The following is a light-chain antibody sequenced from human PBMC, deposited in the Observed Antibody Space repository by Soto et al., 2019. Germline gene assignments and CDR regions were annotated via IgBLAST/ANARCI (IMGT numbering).Light chain of an antibody. CDR1: SSDIGAYNY. V-gene: IGLV2-8*01. CDR2: EVS. J-gene: IGLJ1*01. CDR3: CSYAGSNNLI. Sequence: QSVLTQPPSASVSPGQSVTISCTGTSSDIGAYNYVSWYPQYPGKAPKLMIFEVSKRPSGVPDRFSGSKSGNTASLTVSGLQAEDEADYYCCSYAGSNNLIFGTGTKVTVL.